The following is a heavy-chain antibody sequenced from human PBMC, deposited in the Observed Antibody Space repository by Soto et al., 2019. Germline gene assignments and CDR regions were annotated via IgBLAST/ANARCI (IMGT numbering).Heavy chain of an antibody. D-gene: IGHD7-27*01. CDR1: GFTFSSYA. CDR3: ARGTLGLILHAFDI. J-gene: IGHJ3*02. CDR2: ISYDGSNK. Sequence: QVQLVESGGGVVQPGRSLRLSCAASGFTFSSYAVHWVRQAPGKGLEWVAVISYDGSNKYYADSVKGRFTISRDNSKNTLYLQMNSLRAEDTAVYYCARGTLGLILHAFDIWGQGTMVTVSS. V-gene: IGHV3-30-3*01.